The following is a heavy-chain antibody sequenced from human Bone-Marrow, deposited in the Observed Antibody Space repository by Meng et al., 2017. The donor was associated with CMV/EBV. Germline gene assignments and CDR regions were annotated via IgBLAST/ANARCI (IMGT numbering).Heavy chain of an antibody. CDR2: MNPNSGNT. Sequence: ASVKVSCKASGHTFTSYDINWVRQATGQGLEWMGWMNPNSGNTGYAQKFQGRVTMTRNTSISTAYMELSSLRSEDTAVYYCARGLTQRNSRRGGYWGQGTLVTVAS. J-gene: IGHJ4*02. D-gene: IGHD1-14*01. CDR1: GHTFTSYD. V-gene: IGHV1-8*01. CDR3: ARGLTQRNSRRGGY.